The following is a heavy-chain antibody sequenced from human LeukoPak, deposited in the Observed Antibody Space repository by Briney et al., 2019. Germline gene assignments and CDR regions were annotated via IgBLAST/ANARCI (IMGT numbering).Heavy chain of an antibody. J-gene: IGHJ4*02. CDR3: PRQVDTAMVTRDY. D-gene: IGHD5-18*01. V-gene: IGHV3-11*01. Sequence: PGGSLRLSCAASGFTFSDYYMSWIRQAPGKGLEWGSYISSSGSTIYYADSVKGRFTISRDNAKNSLYLQVNSLKTEDTAVYYCPRQVDTAMVTRDYWGQGTLVTVSS. CDR2: ISSSGSTI. CDR1: GFTFSDYY.